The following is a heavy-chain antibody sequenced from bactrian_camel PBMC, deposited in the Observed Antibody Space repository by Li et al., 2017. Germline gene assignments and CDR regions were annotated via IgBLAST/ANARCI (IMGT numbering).Heavy chain of an antibody. D-gene: IGHD1*01. J-gene: IGHJ4*01. CDR1: GNMYNTNC. CDR2: IAIGGEST. Sequence: VQLVESGGGSVRTGGSLRLSCAASGNMYNTNCMGWLRQAPGKEREGVAAIAIGGESTYIGASVKGRFTISQDYAKNTIFLDMNNLKPEDTAMYYCATATDCRWTGYPTWTPKANYWGQGTQVTVAS. CDR3: ATATDCRWTGYPTWTPKANY. V-gene: IGHV3S54*01.